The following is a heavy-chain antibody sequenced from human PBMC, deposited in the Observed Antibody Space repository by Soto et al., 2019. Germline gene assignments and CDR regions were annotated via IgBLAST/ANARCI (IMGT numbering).Heavy chain of an antibody. V-gene: IGHV4-59*08. J-gene: IGHJ4*02. CDR1: GGSISSYY. CDR3: ASHGPRFLWFGELSPGYFDY. CDR2: IYYSGST. D-gene: IGHD3-10*01. Sequence: SETLSLTCAVSGGSISSYYWSWIRQPPGKGLEWIGYIYYSGSTNYNPSLKSRVTISVDTSKNQFSMKLSSVTAADTAVYYCASHGPRFLWFGELSPGYFDYWGQGTLVTVSS.